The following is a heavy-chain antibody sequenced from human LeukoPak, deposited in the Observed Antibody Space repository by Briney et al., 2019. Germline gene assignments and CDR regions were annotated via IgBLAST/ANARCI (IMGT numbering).Heavy chain of an antibody. CDR3: ARDPLYPVSSGPWYFDY. V-gene: IGHV3-30-3*01. J-gene: IGHJ4*02. D-gene: IGHD6-19*01. CDR1: GFTFSSYA. Sequence: PGRSLRLSCAASGFTFSSYAMHWVRQAPGKGLEWVAVISYDGSNKYYADSVKGRFTISRDNSKNTLYLQMNSLRAEDTAVYYCARDPLYPVSSGPWYFDYWGQGTLVTVSS. CDR2: ISYDGSNK.